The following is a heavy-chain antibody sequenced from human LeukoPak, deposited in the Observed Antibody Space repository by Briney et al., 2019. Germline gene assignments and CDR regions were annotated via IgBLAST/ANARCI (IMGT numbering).Heavy chain of an antibody. V-gene: IGHV4-59*01. CDR3: ARQQLKTMASFDY. CDR2: IYYSGST. D-gene: IGHD4/OR15-4a*01. J-gene: IGHJ4*02. Sequence: SEXLSLTCTVSGGSISSYYWSWLRQPPGKGLEGIGYIYYSGSTNYNPSLKSRVTISVDTSKNQFSLKLSSVTAADTAVYYCARQQLKTMASFDYWGQGALVTVSS. CDR1: GGSISSYY.